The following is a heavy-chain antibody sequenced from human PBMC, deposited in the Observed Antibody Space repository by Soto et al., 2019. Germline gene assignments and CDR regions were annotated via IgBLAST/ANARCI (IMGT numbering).Heavy chain of an antibody. Sequence: SVKVSCKASGGTFSSYAISWVRQAPGQGLEWMGGIIPIFGTANYAQKFQGRVTITADESTSTAYMELSSLRSEDTAVYYCARDLLGIAVFDYWGQGTLVTVSS. CDR1: GGTFSSYA. CDR3: ARDLLGIAVFDY. CDR2: IIPIFGTA. D-gene: IGHD6-19*01. V-gene: IGHV1-69*13. J-gene: IGHJ4*02.